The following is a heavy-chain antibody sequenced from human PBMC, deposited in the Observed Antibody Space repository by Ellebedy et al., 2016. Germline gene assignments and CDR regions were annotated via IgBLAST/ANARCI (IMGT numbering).Heavy chain of an antibody. Sequence: GGSLTLSCAASGSTVSSKYMSWVLQVPGKGLELVSIIHSGGSTYYADSAKGRFTISRDNSRNTLYLQMNSLRAEDTAVYYCGSRPDGDYHFLDYWGQGTLVTVSS. V-gene: IGHV3-66*01. CDR3: GSRPDGDYHFLDY. J-gene: IGHJ4*02. D-gene: IGHD4-17*01. CDR1: GSTVSSKY. CDR2: IHSGGST.